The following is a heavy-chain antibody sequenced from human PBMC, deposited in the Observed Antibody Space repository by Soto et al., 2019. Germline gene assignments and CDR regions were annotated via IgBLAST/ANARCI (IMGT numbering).Heavy chain of an antibody. CDR3: AKDAPDLPNSSSWIYYYYGMDV. CDR2: ISGRGGST. V-gene: IGHV3-23*01. J-gene: IGHJ6*02. CDR1: GFPFRSYA. D-gene: IGHD6-13*01. Sequence: EVQLLESGGGLVQPGGSLRLSCAASGFPFRSYAMRWVRRAPGRGLEWVSAISGRGGSTYYADSVKGRFTISRDNSKNTLYLQMNSLRAEDTAVYYCAKDAPDLPNSSSWIYYYYGMDVWGQGTTVTVSS.